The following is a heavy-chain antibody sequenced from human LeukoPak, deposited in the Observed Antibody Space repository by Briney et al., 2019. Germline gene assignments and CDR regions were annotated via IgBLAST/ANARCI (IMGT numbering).Heavy chain of an antibody. Sequence: SETLSLTCTVSSGSISSGGYHWSWIRQHPGKGLEWIGYIYDSGSTYYNPSLKSRVSISVDTSKNQFSLKLSSVTAADTAVYYCARGYYDGSGYYSPPDTWGQGTLVTVSS. CDR2: IYDSGST. CDR3: ARGYYDGSGYYSPPDT. D-gene: IGHD3-22*01. V-gene: IGHV4-31*03. J-gene: IGHJ5*02. CDR1: SGSISSGGYH.